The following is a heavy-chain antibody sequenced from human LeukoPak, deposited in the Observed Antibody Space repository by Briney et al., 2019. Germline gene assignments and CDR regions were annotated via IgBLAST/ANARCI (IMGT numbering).Heavy chain of an antibody. CDR1: GYTFTGYY. Sequence: ASVKVSCKASGYTFTGYYMHWVRQAPGQGLEWVGWINPNSGGTNYAQKFQGRVTMTRDTSISTAYMELSRLRSDDTAVYYCAREDYYDSSGYYYGYWGQGTLVTVSS. D-gene: IGHD3-22*01. V-gene: IGHV1-2*02. J-gene: IGHJ4*02. CDR3: AREDYYDSSGYYYGY. CDR2: INPNSGGT.